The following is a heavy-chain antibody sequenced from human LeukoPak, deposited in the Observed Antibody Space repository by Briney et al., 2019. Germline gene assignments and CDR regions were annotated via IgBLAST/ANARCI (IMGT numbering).Heavy chain of an antibody. Sequence: ASVKVSCKASGYTFTSYDINWVRQATGQGLEWMGWMNPNSGNTGYAQKFQGRVTMTRNTSISTAYMELSSLRSEDTAVYYCARDQYDYVWGSYRSFDYWGQGTLVTVSS. J-gene: IGHJ4*02. CDR3: ARDQYDYVWGSYRSFDY. CDR1: GYTFTSYD. D-gene: IGHD3-16*02. V-gene: IGHV1-8*01. CDR2: MNPNSGNT.